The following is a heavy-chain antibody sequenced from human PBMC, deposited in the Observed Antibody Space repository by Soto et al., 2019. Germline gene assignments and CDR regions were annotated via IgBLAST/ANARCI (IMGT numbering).Heavy chain of an antibody. CDR1: GGTFSSYA. Sequence: SVKVSCKASGGTFSSYAISWVRQAPGQGLGWMGGIIPIFGTANYAQKFQGRVTITADEFTSTAYMELSSLRSEDTAVYYCARDHGYCSSTSCYMDYYYGMDVWGQGTTVTVSS. CDR2: IIPIFGTA. V-gene: IGHV1-69*13. CDR3: ARDHGYCSSTSCYMDYYYGMDV. J-gene: IGHJ6*02. D-gene: IGHD2-2*02.